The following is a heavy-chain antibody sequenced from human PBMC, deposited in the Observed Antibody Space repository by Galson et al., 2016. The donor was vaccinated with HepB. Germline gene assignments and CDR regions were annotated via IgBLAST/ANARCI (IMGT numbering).Heavy chain of an antibody. Sequence: LSLTCAVYNGSFSGYYWSWIRQPPGKGLEWIGDINHSGDTNYNPSLKSRVTISVDKSKSQFSLNVYSVTAADTAIYYCARSGPPSYGDFGFWGQGALLTVSS. D-gene: IGHD4-17*01. CDR3: ARSGPPSYGDFGF. CDR1: NGSFSGYY. V-gene: IGHV4-34*01. CDR2: INHSGDT. J-gene: IGHJ4*02.